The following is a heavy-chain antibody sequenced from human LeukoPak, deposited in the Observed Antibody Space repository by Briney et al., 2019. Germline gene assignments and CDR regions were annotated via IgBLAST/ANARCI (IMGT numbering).Heavy chain of an antibody. D-gene: IGHD2-15*01. CDR2: ISDSGGST. CDR1: GFPFSIYA. V-gene: IGHV3-64D*09. J-gene: IGHJ6*02. Sequence: GGSLRLSSSASGFPFSIYAMHWGRQAPGKGLEYVSAISDSGGSTYYADSVKGRFTISRDTSKNTLYLQMISLRAKDTAVYFCVRGYSFGPYGMDVWGQGTTVTVSS. CDR3: VRGYSFGPYGMDV.